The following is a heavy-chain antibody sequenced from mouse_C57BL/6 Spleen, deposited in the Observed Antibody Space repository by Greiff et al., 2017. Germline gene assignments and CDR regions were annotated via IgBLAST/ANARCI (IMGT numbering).Heavy chain of an antibody. Sequence: VQLQQSGPVLVKPGASVKMSCKASGYTFTDYYMNWVKQSHGKSLEWIGVINPYNGGTSYNQKFKGKATLTVDKSSSTAYMELNSLTSEDSAVYYCARLDYGSSVDYWGQGTTLTVSS. J-gene: IGHJ2*01. V-gene: IGHV1-19*01. CDR3: ARLDYGSSVDY. D-gene: IGHD1-1*01. CDR2: INPYNGGT. CDR1: GYTFTDYY.